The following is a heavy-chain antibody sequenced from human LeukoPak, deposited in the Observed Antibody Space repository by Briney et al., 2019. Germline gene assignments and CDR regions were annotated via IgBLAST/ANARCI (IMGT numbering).Heavy chain of an antibody. J-gene: IGHJ4*02. D-gene: IGHD5-18*01. V-gene: IGHV4-39*01. CDR1: GGSISSSSAY. Sequence: SSETLSLTCTVSGGSISSSSAYWGWIRQPPGKGLEWIGSIYYSKNTYYNPSLKSRVTISADTSKNQFSLTLGSVSATDTAVYYCVSPRGFSYGYFDYWGQGTLVTVSS. CDR2: IYYSKNT. CDR3: VSPRGFSYGYFDY.